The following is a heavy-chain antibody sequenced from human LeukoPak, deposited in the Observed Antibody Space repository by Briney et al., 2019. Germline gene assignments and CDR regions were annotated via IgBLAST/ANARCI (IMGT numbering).Heavy chain of an antibody. J-gene: IGHJ6*02. D-gene: IGHD3-22*01. CDR2: INPNSGGT. Sequence: ASVKVSCKASGYTFTGYYMPWVRQAPGQGLEWMGRINPNSGGTNYAQKFQGRVTMTRDTSISTAYMELSRLRSDNTAVYYCARAAGVDYYDSSAYTYGMDVWGQGTTVTVSS. CDR3: ARAAGVDYYDSSAYTYGMDV. V-gene: IGHV1-2*06. CDR1: GYTFTGYY.